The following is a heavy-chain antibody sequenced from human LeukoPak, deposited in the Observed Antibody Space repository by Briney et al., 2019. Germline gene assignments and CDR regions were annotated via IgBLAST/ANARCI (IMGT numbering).Heavy chain of an antibody. CDR3: ARGDTAMLEDY. D-gene: IGHD5-18*01. J-gene: IGHJ4*02. CDR2: IIPILGIA. V-gene: IGHV1-69*04. CDR1: GGTFSSYA. Sequence: SVKVSCKASGGTFSSYAISWMRQAPGQGLEWMGRIIPILGIANYAQKFQGRVTITADKSTSTAYMELSSLRSEDTAVYYCARGDTAMLEDYWGRGTLVTVSS.